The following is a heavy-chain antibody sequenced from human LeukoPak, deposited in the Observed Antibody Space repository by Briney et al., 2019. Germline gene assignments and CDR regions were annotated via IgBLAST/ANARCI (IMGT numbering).Heavy chain of an antibody. CDR1: GFTFSNYA. CDR3: ATSNTWRSWFDP. J-gene: IGHJ5*02. D-gene: IGHD6-13*01. V-gene: IGHV3-23*01. CDR2: ISAGGEST. Sequence: SGGSLRLSCAASGFTFSNYAMSWVRQAPGKGLEWVSGISAGGESTYSADSVKGRFTVSRDNSKNMLYLRMNSLRAEDTAVYFRATSNTWRSWFDPWGQGTLVTVSS.